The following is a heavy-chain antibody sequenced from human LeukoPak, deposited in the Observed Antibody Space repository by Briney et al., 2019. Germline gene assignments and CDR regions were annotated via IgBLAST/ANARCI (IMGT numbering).Heavy chain of an antibody. J-gene: IGHJ4*02. CDR2: IDAEGTTT. CDR1: GFTFRSYW. D-gene: IGHD3-22*01. V-gene: IGHV3-74*01. CDR3: ARRYHYDSSGYQFDY. Sequence: GGSLRLSCAASGFTFRSYWMHWVRQVPGKGLVWVSRIDAEGTTTTYADSVKGRFTISRDNAKNTLYLQMNSLRAEDTAVYYCARRYHYDSSGYQFDYWGQGTLVTVS.